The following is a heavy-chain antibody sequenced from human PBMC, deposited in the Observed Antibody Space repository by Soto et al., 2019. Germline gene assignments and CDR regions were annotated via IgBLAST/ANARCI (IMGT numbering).Heavy chain of an antibody. CDR1: GFTFDNYA. J-gene: IGHJ4*02. V-gene: IGHV3-9*01. Sequence: EVQLVESGGDLVQPGRSLILACAASGFTFDNYAMHWVRQLPGKGLEWVSGISWSGGDKAYAASVKGRCSISRDNATKSLYLHIDSLRLEDTAVYYCVKDSYYDILTGFSYFDYWGRGTPVTVSS. CDR2: ISWSGGDK. CDR3: VKDSYYDILTGFSYFDY. D-gene: IGHD3-9*01.